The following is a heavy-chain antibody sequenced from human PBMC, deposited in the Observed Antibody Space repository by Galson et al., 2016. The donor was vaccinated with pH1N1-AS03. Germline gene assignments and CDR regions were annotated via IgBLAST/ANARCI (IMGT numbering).Heavy chain of an antibody. D-gene: IGHD5-18*01. V-gene: IGHV2-5*01. Sequence: PALVKPTQTLTLTCDFSGFSLTTNGVGVGWIRQPPGKPLEWLALIYWNSEKRYNPFLKGRLTITKDTSKNQVVLTMTNMAPGDTATYFCARIRGYSYYSDYGGQGTRVTVSS. CDR1: GFSLTTNGVG. J-gene: IGHJ4*02. CDR2: IYWNSEK. CDR3: ARIRGYSYYSDY.